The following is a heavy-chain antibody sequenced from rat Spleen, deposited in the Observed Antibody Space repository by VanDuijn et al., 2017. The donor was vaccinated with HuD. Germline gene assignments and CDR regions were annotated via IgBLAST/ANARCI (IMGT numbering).Heavy chain of an antibody. V-gene: IGHV5-25*01. Sequence: EVQLVESGGGLVQPGRSLKLSCAASGFTFSNYDMAWVRQAPTKGLEWVASISPRGGSTYYRDSVKGRFTVSRDNAKSTLYLQMDSLRSEDTATYYCARHVTGLDYWGQGVMVTVSS. D-gene: IGHD1-1*01. CDR3: ARHVTGLDY. J-gene: IGHJ2*01. CDR2: ISPRGGST. CDR1: GFTFSNYD.